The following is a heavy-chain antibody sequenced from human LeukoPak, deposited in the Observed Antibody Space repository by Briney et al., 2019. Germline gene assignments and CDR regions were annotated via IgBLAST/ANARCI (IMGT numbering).Heavy chain of an antibody. CDR2: IYYSGST. CDR3: ASGNYGDYGLGY. J-gene: IGHJ4*02. CDR1: GGSISSYY. D-gene: IGHD4-17*01. V-gene: IGHV4-59*08. Sequence: SETLSLTCTVSGGSISSYYWSWIRQPPGKGLEWIGYIYYSGSTTFNSSLKSRVTMSVDTSKNQFSLKLSSVTAADTAVYYCASGNYGDYGLGYWGQGTLVTVSS.